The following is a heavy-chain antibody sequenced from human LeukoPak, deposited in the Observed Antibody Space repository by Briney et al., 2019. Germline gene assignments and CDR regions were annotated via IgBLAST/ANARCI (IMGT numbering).Heavy chain of an antibody. CDR3: ARDRERSGWLDGGSGKVFDY. J-gene: IGHJ4*02. V-gene: IGHV4-4*02. CDR1: GGSISSSNW. D-gene: IGHD6-19*01. CDR2: IYHSGST. Sequence: SGTLSLTCAVSGGSISSSNWWSWVRQPPGKGLEWIGEIYHSGSTNYNPSLKSRVTISVDTSKNQFSLKLSSVTAADTAVYYCARDRERSGWLDGGSGKVFDYWGQGTLVTVSS.